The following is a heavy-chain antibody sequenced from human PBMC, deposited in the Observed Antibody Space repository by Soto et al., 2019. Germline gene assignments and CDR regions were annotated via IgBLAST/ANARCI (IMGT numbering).Heavy chain of an antibody. CDR1: GFTFSSYG. D-gene: IGHD5-12*01. Sequence: QVQLVESGGGVVQPGRSLRLSCAASGFTFSSYGMHWVRQAPGKGLEWVAVISYDGSNKYYADSVKGRFTISRDNSKNTLYLQMNSLRVEDTAVYYCATREEEAWLQLPFDYWGQGTLVTVSS. CDR2: ISYDGSNK. J-gene: IGHJ4*02. CDR3: ATREEEAWLQLPFDY. V-gene: IGHV3-30*03.